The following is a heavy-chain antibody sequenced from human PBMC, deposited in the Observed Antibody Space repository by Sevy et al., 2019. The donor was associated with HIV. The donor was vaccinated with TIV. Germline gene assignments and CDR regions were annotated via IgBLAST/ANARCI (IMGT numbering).Heavy chain of an antibody. CDR3: ATDYMLHIRRGYLAS. V-gene: IGHV3-23*01. Sequence: GGSLRLSCAASGLTFSSHAMSWVRQPPGRGLEWVSAISGSGETTSYEDSVKGRFTISRDNSKNTLYLLMNGLRADDEAVYYYATDYMLHIRRGYLASWGQGTLVTVSS. CDR2: ISGSGETT. D-gene: IGHD2-8*01. J-gene: IGHJ4*02. CDR1: GLTFSSHA.